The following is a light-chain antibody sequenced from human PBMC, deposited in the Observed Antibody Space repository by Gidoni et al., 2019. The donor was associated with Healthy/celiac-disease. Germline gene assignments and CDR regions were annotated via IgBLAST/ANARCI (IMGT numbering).Light chain of an antibody. CDR3: QQYNNWPPLT. CDR2: GAS. CDR1: QCVSSN. V-gene: IGKV3-15*01. J-gene: IGKJ4*01. Sequence: ELVTTQSPATLSVSPGERATLACRASQCVSSNLAWYQQKPGQAPRLLIYGASTRATGIPARFSGSGSGTEFTLTISSLQSEDFAVYYCQQYNNWPPLTFGGGTKVEIK.